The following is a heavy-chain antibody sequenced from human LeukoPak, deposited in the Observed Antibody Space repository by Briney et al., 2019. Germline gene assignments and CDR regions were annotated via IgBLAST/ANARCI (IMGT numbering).Heavy chain of an antibody. V-gene: IGHV4-61*02. CDR2: IYTSGST. CDR3: ARATGTVGAFDI. CDR1: GGSISSGSYY. Sequence: SQTLSLTCTVSGGSISSGSYYWSWIRQPAGKGLEWIARIYTSGSTNYNPSLKSRVTISVDTSKNQFSLKLSSVTAADTAVYYCARATGTVGAFDIWGQGTMVTVSS. D-gene: IGHD1-1*01. J-gene: IGHJ3*02.